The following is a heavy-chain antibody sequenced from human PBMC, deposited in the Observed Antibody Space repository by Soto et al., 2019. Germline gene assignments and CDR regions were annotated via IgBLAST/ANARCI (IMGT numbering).Heavy chain of an antibody. D-gene: IGHD2-2*01. CDR1: GDSVSSNSAA. J-gene: IGHJ4*02. V-gene: IGHV6-1*01. CDR3: ARGAGPNQAPVY. Sequence: SQTLSLTCVISGDSVSSNSAAWNWIRPSPSRGLEWLGRTYYRSKWYNDYAVSVKSRITINPDTSKNQFSLQLNSVTPEDTAVYYCARGAGPNQAPVYWGQGTLVTVSS. CDR2: TYYRSKWYN.